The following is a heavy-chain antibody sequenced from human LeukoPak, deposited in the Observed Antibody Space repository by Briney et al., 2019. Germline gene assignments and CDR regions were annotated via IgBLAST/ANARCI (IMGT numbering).Heavy chain of an antibody. J-gene: IGHJ4*02. CDR3: AKDGGSSNWYYFDY. V-gene: IGHV3-48*04. CDR2: ISSTSTI. CDR1: GFTFSSYS. D-gene: IGHD6-13*01. Sequence: GESLRLSCAASGFTFSSYSMNWVRQAPGKGLEWVSYISSTSTIYYADSVKGRFTISRDNAKNSLYLQMNSLRAEDMALYYCAKDGGSSNWYYFDYWGQGTLVTVSS.